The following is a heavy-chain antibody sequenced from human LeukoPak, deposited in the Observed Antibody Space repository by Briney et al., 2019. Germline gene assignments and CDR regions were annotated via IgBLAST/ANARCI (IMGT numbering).Heavy chain of an antibody. CDR3: ARQSAQYCSGGSCYWVRRMGGFDY. CDR2: ISYSGNT. V-gene: IGHV4-30-4*07. CDR1: GGSISSGGYS. D-gene: IGHD2-15*01. J-gene: IGHJ4*02. Sequence: PSETLSLTCAVSGGSISSGGYSWSWIRQPPGKGLEWIGYISYSGNTYYNPSLKSRVTISVDTSKNQFSLKLSSVTAADTAVYNCARQSAQYCSGGSCYWVRRMGGFDYWGQGTLVTVSS.